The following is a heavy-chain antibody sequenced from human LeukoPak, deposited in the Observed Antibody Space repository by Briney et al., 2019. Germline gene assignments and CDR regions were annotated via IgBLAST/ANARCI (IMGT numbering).Heavy chain of an antibody. CDR2: VNPSGDNT. V-gene: IGHV1-46*01. D-gene: IGHD1-26*01. CDR3: ARVRGGGSYSDY. Sequence: ASVKVSCKASGYTFTGYYLGGWGQPPGQGLKGMGIVNPSGDNTGYAQKFQGRVTMTRDTSTSTLYMELSSLGYEDTAVYYCARVRGGGSYSDYWGQGTPVTVSS. J-gene: IGHJ4*02. CDR1: GYTFTGYY.